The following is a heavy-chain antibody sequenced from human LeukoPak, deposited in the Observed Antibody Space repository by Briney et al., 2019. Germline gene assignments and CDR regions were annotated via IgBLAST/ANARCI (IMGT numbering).Heavy chain of an antibody. CDR1: GYTFSSYW. Sequence: GGSLRLSCAASGYTFSSYWMSWVRQAPGKGLEWVANIKQHGSEKYYVDSVKGRFTISRDNAKNSLYLQMNSLRAEDTAVYYCARQRTRIFGVVIHYYYSYYMDVWGKGTTVTVSS. CDR2: IKQHGSEK. J-gene: IGHJ6*03. V-gene: IGHV3-7*01. CDR3: ARQRTRIFGVVIHYYYSYYMDV. D-gene: IGHD3-3*01.